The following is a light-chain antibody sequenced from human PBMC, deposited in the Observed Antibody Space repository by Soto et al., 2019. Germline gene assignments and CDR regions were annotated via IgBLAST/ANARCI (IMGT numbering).Light chain of an antibody. V-gene: IGKV3-11*01. CDR1: QSVNNY. J-gene: IGKJ5*01. CDR3: QQRKSWPLT. Sequence: EVVVTQSPATVALCPGERATLSCRASQSVNNYLAWYQQKPGQAPRLLIYAASNRATGIPARFSGSGSGTAFTLTISSLEPEDFAIYYCQQRKSWPLTFGQGTRLEIK. CDR2: AAS.